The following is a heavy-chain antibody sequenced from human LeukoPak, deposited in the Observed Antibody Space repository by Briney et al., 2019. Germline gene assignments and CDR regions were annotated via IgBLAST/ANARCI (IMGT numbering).Heavy chain of an antibody. CDR2: INSDGSST. D-gene: IGHD1-26*01. CDR3: ASWEPGGATDY. CDR1: GFTFSGYW. V-gene: IGHV3-74*01. J-gene: IGHJ4*02. Sequence: GGSLRLSCAASGFTFSGYWMHWVRQAPGKGLVWVSRINSDGSSTTYADSVKGRFTISRDNAKKSLYLQMNSLRAEDTAVYYCASWEPGGATDYWGQGTLVTVSS.